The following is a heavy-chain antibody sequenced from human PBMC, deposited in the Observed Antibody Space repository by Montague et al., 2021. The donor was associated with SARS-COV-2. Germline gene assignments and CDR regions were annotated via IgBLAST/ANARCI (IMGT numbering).Heavy chain of an antibody. CDR1: GGSFSGYY. D-gene: IGHD1-26*01. CDR3: ARALPPCFIAYYVNYFDY. CDR2: IYYTGST. J-gene: IGHJ4*02. Sequence: SETLSLTCTVSGGSFSGYYWTWMRQPPGKGLEWLGHIYYTGSTKYNPSLKSRVTISIDTPKNQFSLKLRSVTAADTAVYYCARALPPCFIAYYVNYFDYWGQGALVTVSS. V-gene: IGHV4-59*01.